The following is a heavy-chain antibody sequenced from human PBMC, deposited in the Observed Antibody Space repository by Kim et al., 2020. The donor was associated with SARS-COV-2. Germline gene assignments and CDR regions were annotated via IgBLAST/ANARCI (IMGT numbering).Heavy chain of an antibody. Sequence: ASVKVSCKASGYTFTSYAMHWVRQAPGQRLEWMGWINAGNGNTKYSQKFQGRVTITRDTSASTAYMELSSLRSEDTAVYYCARVAFDSSGYYHYVTEFDYWGQGTLVTVSS. CDR2: INAGNGNT. CDR1: GYTFTSYA. J-gene: IGHJ4*02. V-gene: IGHV1-3*01. D-gene: IGHD3-22*01. CDR3: ARVAFDSSGYYHYVTEFDY.